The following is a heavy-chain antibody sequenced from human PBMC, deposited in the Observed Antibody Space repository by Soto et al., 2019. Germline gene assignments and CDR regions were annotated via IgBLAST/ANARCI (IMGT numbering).Heavy chain of an antibody. CDR2: ISANNGDT. V-gene: IGHV1-18*01. Sequence: QDHLVQSGAEVKKPGASVKVSCKASGYTFSHYGITWVRQAPGQGLEWMGWISANNGDTNYTQKLQGRVSMTADTSTSTAYMELRSLRSDGTAVYYCARSLGGIFGRGGDYWGQGTLVTVSS. J-gene: IGHJ4*02. CDR1: GYTFSHYG. CDR3: ARSLGGIFGRGGDY. D-gene: IGHD3-3*01.